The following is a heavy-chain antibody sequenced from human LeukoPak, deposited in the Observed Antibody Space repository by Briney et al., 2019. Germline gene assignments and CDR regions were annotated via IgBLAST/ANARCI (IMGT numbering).Heavy chain of an antibody. CDR2: ISHDATT. CDR1: GFNIIGYA. Sequence: PGGSLRLSCAASGFNIIGYAMYWVRQAPGKGPEFVASISHDATTRYIDSVKGRFTISRDTSTNTVYLQMNSLRSEDTAEYYCSRTGLGYSLANGLDAWGQGTLVTVSS. V-gene: IGHV3-30*04. CDR3: SRTGLGYSLANGLDA. J-gene: IGHJ5*02. D-gene: IGHD5-18*01.